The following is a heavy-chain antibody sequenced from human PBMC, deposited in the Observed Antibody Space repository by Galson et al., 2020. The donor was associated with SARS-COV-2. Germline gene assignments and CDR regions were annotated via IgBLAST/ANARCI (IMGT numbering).Heavy chain of an antibody. J-gene: IGHJ4*02. V-gene: IGHV2-5*02. D-gene: IGHD1-1*01. Sequence: SGPTLVKPTQTLTVACTFSGFSLSNDGVGVGWIRQPPGKALEWLALIYWDDDKRYSPSLKSRLIITKDTSKSQVVLTVANMDPVDTATYFCAVKTISNDLFDFWGQGILVSVSP. CDR1: GFSLSNDGVG. CDR3: AVKTISNDLFDF. CDR2: IYWDDDK.